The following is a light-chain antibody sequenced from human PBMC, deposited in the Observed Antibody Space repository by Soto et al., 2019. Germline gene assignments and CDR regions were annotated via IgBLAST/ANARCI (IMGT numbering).Light chain of an antibody. Sequence: EIVLTQSPGTLSLSPGERATLSCRASQSVSSSYVAWYQQKLGPAPRRLIYGANSRATGIPDRFRGSGSGTVFTLTISSLEPEDFAVWYCKQYGSSPHTCGQGTEVDIK. CDR1: QSVSSSY. CDR3: KQYGSSPHT. J-gene: IGKJ1*01. CDR2: GAN. V-gene: IGKV3-20*01.